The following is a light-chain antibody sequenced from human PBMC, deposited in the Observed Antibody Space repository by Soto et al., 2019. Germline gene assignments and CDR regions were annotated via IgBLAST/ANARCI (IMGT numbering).Light chain of an antibody. V-gene: IGLV2-8*01. Sequence: QSALTQPPSASGSPGQSVTISCTGTSSDVGADTYVSWYQQYPGKAPKLMIYEVSKRPSGVPDRFSGSKSGKTASLTVSGLQPEDEADYYCTSYAGSNIWVFGGGTQLTVL. CDR3: TSYAGSNIWV. CDR1: SSDVGADTY. CDR2: EVS. J-gene: IGLJ3*02.